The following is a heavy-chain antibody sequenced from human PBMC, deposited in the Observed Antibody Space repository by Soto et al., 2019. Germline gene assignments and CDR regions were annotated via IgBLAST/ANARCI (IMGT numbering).Heavy chain of an antibody. D-gene: IGHD4-4*01. CDR3: AGGWGAPVTTMRMGPAAEYYYYYYGMDV. CDR2: IYHSGST. V-gene: IGHV4-4*02. CDR1: GGSISSSNW. Sequence: SETLSLTCAVSGGSISSSNWWSWVRQPPGKGLEWIGEIYHSGSTNYNPSLKSRVTISVDKSKNQFSLKLSSVTAADTAVYYCAGGWGAPVTTMRMGPAAEYYYYYYGMDVWGQGTTVTVSS. J-gene: IGHJ6*02.